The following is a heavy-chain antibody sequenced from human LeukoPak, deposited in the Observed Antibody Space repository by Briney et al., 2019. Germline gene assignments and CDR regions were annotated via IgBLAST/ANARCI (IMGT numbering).Heavy chain of an antibody. Sequence: GGSLRLSCAASGFTFSNYWMHWVRQAPGEWLVWVAHINSDGRSTSYAGSVKGRFTISRDNSKNTLYLQMNSLRAEDTAVYYCAKDFPGMDVWGQGTTVTVSS. V-gene: IGHV3-74*01. CDR2: INSDGRST. CDR3: AKDFPGMDV. J-gene: IGHJ6*02. CDR1: GFTFSNYW.